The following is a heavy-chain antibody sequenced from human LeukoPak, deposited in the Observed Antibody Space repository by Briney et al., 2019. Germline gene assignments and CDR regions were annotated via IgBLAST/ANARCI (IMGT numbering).Heavy chain of an antibody. Sequence: GGSLRLSCAASGFSFSSDGMHGVRQAPGKGLEWVAVIWDDGITKHYADSVKGRFTISRDNSKNTLYLQMNSLRAEDTAVYYCARGKASGGYSGYGLDAFDIWGQGTMVTVSS. V-gene: IGHV3-33*01. CDR2: IWDDGITK. J-gene: IGHJ3*02. D-gene: IGHD5-12*01. CDR1: GFSFSSDG. CDR3: ARGKASGGYSGYGLDAFDI.